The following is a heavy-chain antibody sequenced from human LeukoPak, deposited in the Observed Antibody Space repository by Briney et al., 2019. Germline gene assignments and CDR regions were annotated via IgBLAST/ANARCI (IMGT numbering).Heavy chain of an antibody. D-gene: IGHD2-15*01. Sequence: PGGSLRLSCAASGFTFSSYSMNWVRQAPGKGLEWVSSISSSSSYIYYADSVKGRFTISRDNAKNSLYLQMNSLRAEDTAVYYCAREPSLPYYYYYYYMDVWGKGTTVTISS. CDR2: ISSSSSYI. CDR3: AREPSLPYYYYYYYMDV. V-gene: IGHV3-21*01. CDR1: GFTFSSYS. J-gene: IGHJ6*03.